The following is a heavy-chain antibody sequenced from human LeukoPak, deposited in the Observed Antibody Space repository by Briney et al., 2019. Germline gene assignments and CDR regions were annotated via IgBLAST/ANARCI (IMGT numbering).Heavy chain of an antibody. Sequence: GGSLRLSCAASGFTFSNYWMHWVRQAPGKGLVWVSRINSDGSTTSYADSVKGRFTISRDNAKNTLCLQMNSLRAEDTAVYYCVSIYQLRHYWGQGTLVTVSS. CDR2: INSDGSTT. CDR3: VSIYQLRHY. D-gene: IGHD2-2*01. J-gene: IGHJ4*02. V-gene: IGHV3-74*01. CDR1: GFTFSNYW.